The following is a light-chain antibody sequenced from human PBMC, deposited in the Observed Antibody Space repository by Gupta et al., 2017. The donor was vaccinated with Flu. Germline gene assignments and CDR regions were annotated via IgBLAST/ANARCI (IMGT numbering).Light chain of an antibody. J-gene: IGKJ1*01. Sequence: DIRMTQSPSSLSASVGDRVTITCRASQSITSYLNWYQQKPGKAPKLLSYAASSLQSGVPSRFSGSGSGTDCTLTISSLQPEDFATYYCQQSYTTPRTCGQGTKGEIK. V-gene: IGKV1-39*01. CDR1: QSITSY. CDR2: AAS. CDR3: QQSYTTPRT.